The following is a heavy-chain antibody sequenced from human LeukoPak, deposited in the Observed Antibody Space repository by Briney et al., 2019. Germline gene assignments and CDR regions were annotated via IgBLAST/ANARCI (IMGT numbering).Heavy chain of an antibody. J-gene: IGHJ6*03. CDR1: GFTFSRYW. CDR2: IKQDGSEK. Sequence: PGGSLRLSCAASGFTFSRYWMHWVRQAPGKGLEWVANIKQDGSEKHYVDSVKGRFSISRDNTKNSLYLQMNSLRAEDTAVYYCARAMGTSYGFWSGSYTVSYYYYMDVWGKGTTVAVS. V-gene: IGHV3-7*01. D-gene: IGHD3-3*01. CDR3: ARAMGTSYGFWSGSYTVSYYYYMDV.